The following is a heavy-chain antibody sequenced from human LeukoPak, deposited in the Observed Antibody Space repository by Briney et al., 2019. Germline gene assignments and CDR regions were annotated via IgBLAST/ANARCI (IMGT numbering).Heavy chain of an antibody. CDR3: ARHGQWLVMINY. CDR2: IYYSGIT. D-gene: IGHD6-19*01. V-gene: IGHV4-39*01. Sequence: SETLSLTCTVSGGSISSSNYYWGWIRQPPGKGLEWIGSIYYSGITYYNPSLKSRVTISVDTSKNQFSPKLSSVTAADTAVCYCARHGQWLVMINYWGQGTLVTVSS. J-gene: IGHJ4*02. CDR1: GGSISSSNYY.